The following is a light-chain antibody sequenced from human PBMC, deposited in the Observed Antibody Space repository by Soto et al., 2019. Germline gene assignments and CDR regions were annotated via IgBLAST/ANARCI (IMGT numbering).Light chain of an antibody. V-gene: IGKV1-39*01. CDR1: QSIHTY. CDR3: QQSYKAPPT. Sequence: DIQMTQAPSSLSASLGDRVTITCRSSQSIHTYLNWYQQKPGKAPTLLIHGASSLQSGVPSRFTGSGSGTDFTLTISSLQADDFAVYYCQQSYKAPPTFGQGTKVEVK. J-gene: IGKJ1*01. CDR2: GAS.